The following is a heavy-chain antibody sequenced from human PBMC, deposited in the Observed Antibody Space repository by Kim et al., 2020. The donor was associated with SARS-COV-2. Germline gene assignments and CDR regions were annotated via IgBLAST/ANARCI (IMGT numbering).Heavy chain of an antibody. Sequence: YVTSVKGRCTISRDTTKNSLYLQMNSLRAGDTAVYYCARVGIVAGSFDYWGQGTLVTVSS. V-gene: IGHV3-7*01. D-gene: IGHD6-19*01. J-gene: IGHJ4*02. CDR3: ARVGIVAGSFDY.